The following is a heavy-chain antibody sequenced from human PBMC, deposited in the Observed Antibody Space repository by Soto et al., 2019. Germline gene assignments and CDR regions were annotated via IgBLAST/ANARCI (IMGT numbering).Heavy chain of an antibody. Sequence: PGGSLRLSCAASGFTFSSYEMNWVRQAPGKGLEWVSYISSSGSTIYYADSVKGRFTISRDNAKNSLYLQMNSLRAEDTAVYYCARDGGGPYYCYYGMDVWGQGTTVTVAS. CDR1: GFTFSSYE. CDR2: ISSSGSTI. V-gene: IGHV3-48*03. CDR3: ARDGGGPYYCYYGMDV. J-gene: IGHJ6*02. D-gene: IGHD3-16*01.